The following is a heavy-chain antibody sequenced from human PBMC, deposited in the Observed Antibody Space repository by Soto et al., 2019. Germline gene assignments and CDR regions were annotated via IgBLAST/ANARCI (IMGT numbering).Heavy chain of an antibody. J-gene: IGHJ6*02. CDR1: GYTFTSYG. V-gene: IGHV1-18*01. D-gene: IGHD3-3*01. Sequence: QVQLVQSGAEVKKPGASVKVSCKASGYTFTSYGISWVRQAPGQGLEWMGWISAYNGNTNYAQKLQGRVTMTTDTSTSTAYMELRSLRSDDTAVYYCARDPGIQYYDSWSGGADYYYGMDVWGQGTTVTVSS. CDR3: ARDPGIQYYDSWSGGADYYYGMDV. CDR2: ISAYNGNT.